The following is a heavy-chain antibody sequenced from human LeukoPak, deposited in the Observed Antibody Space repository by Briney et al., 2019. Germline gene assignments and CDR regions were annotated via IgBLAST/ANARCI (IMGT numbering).Heavy chain of an antibody. CDR2: ISPYNGRT. CDR3: AREGDYYDSSGLFDY. CDR1: GYIFITYG. D-gene: IGHD3-22*01. V-gene: IGHV1-18*01. J-gene: IGHJ4*02. Sequence: ASVKVSCKASGYIFITYGISWVRQAPGQGLEWMGWISPYNGRTNYAQKLQGRVTMTTDTSTSTAYMELRSLRSDDTAVYYCAREGDYYDSSGLFDYWGQGNLVTVSS.